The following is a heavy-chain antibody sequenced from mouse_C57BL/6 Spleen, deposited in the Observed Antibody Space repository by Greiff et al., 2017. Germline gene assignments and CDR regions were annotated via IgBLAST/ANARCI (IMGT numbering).Heavy chain of an antibody. CDR3: ARERRAWFAY. J-gene: IGHJ3*01. V-gene: IGHV1-66*01. CDR2: IYPGSGNT. Sequence: VQLQQSGPELVKPGASVKISCKASGYSFTSYYIHWVKQRPGQGLEWIGWIYPGSGNTKYNEKFKGKATLTADTSSSTAYMQLSSLTSEDSAVYYCARERRAWFAYWGQGTLVTVSA. CDR1: GYSFTSYY.